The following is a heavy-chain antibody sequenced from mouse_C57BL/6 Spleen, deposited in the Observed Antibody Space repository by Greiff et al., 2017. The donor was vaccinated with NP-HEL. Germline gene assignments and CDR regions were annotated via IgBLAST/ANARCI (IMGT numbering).Heavy chain of an antibody. CDR3: ARAYGSGDFDD. J-gene: IGHJ2*01. D-gene: IGHD1-1*01. CDR2: IYPGGGDT. Sequence: QVQLQQSGPELVKPGASVKISCKASGYAFSSSWMNWVKQRPGQGLEWIGRIYPGGGDTNYNGKFKGKATLTADKSSSTAYMQLSSLTSEDSAVYFWARAYGSGDFDDWGQGTTLTVSS. V-gene: IGHV1-82*01. CDR1: GYAFSSSW.